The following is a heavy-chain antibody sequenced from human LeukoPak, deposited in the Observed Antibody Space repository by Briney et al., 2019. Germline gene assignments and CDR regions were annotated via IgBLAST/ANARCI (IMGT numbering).Heavy chain of an antibody. D-gene: IGHD3-16*02. V-gene: IGHV4-30-2*01. J-gene: IGHJ3*02. Sequence: SETLSLTCTVSGGSISSGGYYWSWIRQPPGKGLEWIGYIYHSGSTYYNPSLKSRVTISVDRSKNQFSLKLSSVTAADTAVYYCARVSVDAFDIWGQGTMVTVSS. CDR1: GGSISSGGYY. CDR3: ARVSVDAFDI. CDR2: IYHSGST.